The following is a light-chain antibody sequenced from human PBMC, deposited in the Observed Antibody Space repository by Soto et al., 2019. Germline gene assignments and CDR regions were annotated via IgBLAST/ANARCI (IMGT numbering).Light chain of an antibody. V-gene: IGKV3-15*01. CDR1: QSVASN. CDR3: QQYHNWPPQYT. Sequence: EIVMTQSPASLSVSPGDGATLSCRASQSVASNVAWYQQKPGQGPRLLIHGASTRAVGVPARFSGSGSGTDFILTIHSLQSEDFAVYYCQQYHNWPPQYTFGQGTKLQIK. J-gene: IGKJ2*01. CDR2: GAS.